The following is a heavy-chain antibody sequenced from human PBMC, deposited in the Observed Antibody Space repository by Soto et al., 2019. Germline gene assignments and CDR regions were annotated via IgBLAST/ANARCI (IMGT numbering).Heavy chain of an antibody. Sequence: QVQLVQSGADVEKPGASVKVSCKASGYSFTEYYLHWVRQAPGQGLEWMGWINPNSGGTNYAQRFQGWVTMTRDTSLSTAYMELRRLRSDDTAVYCCARGSTSGWHGAMDVWGQGTAVTVSS. CDR3: ARGSTSGWHGAMDV. CDR2: INPNSGGT. CDR1: GYSFTEYY. D-gene: IGHD6-19*01. J-gene: IGHJ6*02. V-gene: IGHV1-2*04.